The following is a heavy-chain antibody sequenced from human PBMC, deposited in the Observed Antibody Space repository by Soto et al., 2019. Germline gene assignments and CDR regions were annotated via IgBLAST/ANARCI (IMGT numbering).Heavy chain of an antibody. CDR3: ARDPNWNDRRFDY. Sequence: QVQLQQWGAGLLEPSETLSLTCVVYGGSFTGYFWSWIRQSPGTGLEWIGQINRSGSSNYNPSLKSRVTISVDTSKNEVSLKLSSVTAADTAVYFCARDPNWNDRRFDYWGLGTLVTVSS. V-gene: IGHV4-34*01. D-gene: IGHD1-1*01. J-gene: IGHJ4*02. CDR2: INRSGSS. CDR1: GGSFTGYF.